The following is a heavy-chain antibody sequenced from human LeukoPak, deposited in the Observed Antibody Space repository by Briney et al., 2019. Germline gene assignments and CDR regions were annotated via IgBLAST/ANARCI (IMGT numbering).Heavy chain of an antibody. V-gene: IGHV1-24*01. CDR2: FDPEDGET. CDR1: GYTLTELS. Sequence: ASVTVSFTVSGYTLTELSMHWVRQAPGKGLEWMGGFDPEDGETIYAQKFQGRVTMTEDTSTDTAYMELSSLRSEDTAVYYCATDRIAVAGSDAFDIWGQGTMVTVSS. J-gene: IGHJ3*02. D-gene: IGHD6-19*01. CDR3: ATDRIAVAGSDAFDI.